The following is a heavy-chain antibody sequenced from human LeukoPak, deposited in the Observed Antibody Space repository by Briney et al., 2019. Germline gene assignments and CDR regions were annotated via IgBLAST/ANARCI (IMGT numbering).Heavy chain of an antibody. CDR3: ARSEEVITKNLFDP. V-gene: IGHV3-21*01. Sequence: KPGGSLRLSCAASGFTFSTYSMNWVRQAPGKGMEWVSSISSSSSYIYYADSVKGRFTISRDNAKNSLYLQMNSLRAEDTAVYYCARSEEVITKNLFDPWGQGTLVTVSS. J-gene: IGHJ5*02. CDR2: ISSSSSYI. D-gene: IGHD3-22*01. CDR1: GFTFSTYS.